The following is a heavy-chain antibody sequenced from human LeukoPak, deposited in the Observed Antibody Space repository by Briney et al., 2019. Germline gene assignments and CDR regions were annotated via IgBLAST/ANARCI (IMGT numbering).Heavy chain of an antibody. J-gene: IGHJ4*02. V-gene: IGHV3-48*01. CDR2: ISSSSSTI. D-gene: IGHD4-17*01. Sequence: GGSLRLSCAASGFTFSSYSMNWVRQAPGKGLEWVSYISSSSSTIYYADSVKGRFTISRGNAKNSLYLQMNSLRAEDTAVYYCARDLDYGDPPTSDDYWGQGTLVTVSS. CDR1: GFTFSSYS. CDR3: ARDLDYGDPPTSDDY.